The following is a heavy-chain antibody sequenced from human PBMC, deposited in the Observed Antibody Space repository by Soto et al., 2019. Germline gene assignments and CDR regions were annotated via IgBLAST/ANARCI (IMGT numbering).Heavy chain of an antibody. V-gene: IGHV4-59*01. J-gene: IGHJ6*02. Sequence: QVQLQESGPGLVKPSETLSLTCTVSGGSISSYYWSWIRQPPGKGLEWIGYIYYSGSTNYNPSLKSRVTISVDTSKNQFSLKLSSVTAADTAVYYCASPEDYYGSGSFLFPYYYGMDVWGQGTTVTVSS. D-gene: IGHD3-10*01. CDR3: ASPEDYYGSGSFLFPYYYGMDV. CDR2: IYYSGST. CDR1: GGSISSYY.